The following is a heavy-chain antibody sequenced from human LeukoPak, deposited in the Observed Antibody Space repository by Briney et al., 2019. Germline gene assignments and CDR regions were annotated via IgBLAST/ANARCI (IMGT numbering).Heavy chain of an antibody. CDR1: GYTFTSYY. Sequence: ASVKVSCKASGYTFTSYYMHWVRQAPGQGLEWMGIINPSGGSTSYAQKFQGRVTMIRDMSTSTVYMELSSLRSEDTAVYYCAREGEMATIRGYFDYWGQGTLVTVSS. CDR2: INPSGGST. V-gene: IGHV1-46*01. J-gene: IGHJ4*02. CDR3: AREGEMATIRGYFDY. D-gene: IGHD5-24*01.